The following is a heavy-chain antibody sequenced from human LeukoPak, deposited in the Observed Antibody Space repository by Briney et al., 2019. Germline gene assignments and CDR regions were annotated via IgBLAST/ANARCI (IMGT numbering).Heavy chain of an antibody. CDR3: ARVNCSSTSCRSKFLDY. V-gene: IGHV1-8*01. D-gene: IGHD2-2*01. J-gene: IGHJ4*02. Sequence: ASVKVSCKASGYTFTNYDINWVRQATGQGLEWMGRMNPNSANTGYAQKFRGRVTMTRNTSISTAYMELSSLRSEDTAVYYCARVNCSSTSCRSKFLDYWGQGTLVTVSS. CDR1: GYTFTNYD. CDR2: MNPNSANT.